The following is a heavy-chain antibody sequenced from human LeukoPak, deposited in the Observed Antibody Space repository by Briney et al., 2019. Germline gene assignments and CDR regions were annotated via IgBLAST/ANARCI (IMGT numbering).Heavy chain of an antibody. CDR1: GGSISSYY. D-gene: IGHD1-26*01. V-gene: IGHV4-59*01. Sequence: SQTLSLTCTVSGGSISSYYWSWIRQPPGKGLEWIGYIYYSGSTNYNPSLKSRVTISVDTSKNQFSLKLSSVTAADTAVYYCARGRGGSYFDYWGQGTLVTVSS. CDR2: IYYSGST. CDR3: ARGRGGSYFDY. J-gene: IGHJ4*02.